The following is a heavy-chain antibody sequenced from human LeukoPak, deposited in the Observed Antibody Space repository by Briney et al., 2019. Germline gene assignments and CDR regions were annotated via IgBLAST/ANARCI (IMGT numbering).Heavy chain of an antibody. J-gene: IGHJ5*02. V-gene: IGHV4-39*02. CDR2: VYFSGST. CDR1: GGSISSSSNH. Sequence: SETLPLTCTVSGGSISSSSNHWGWIRQPPGKGLEWIGSVYFSGSTYYNPSLKSRVTISLDTSKNHFSLKLRSVTAADTAVYYCARLGSTWFGGGDWFDPWGQGILVTVSS. D-gene: IGHD3-10*01. CDR3: ARLGSTWFGGGDWFDP.